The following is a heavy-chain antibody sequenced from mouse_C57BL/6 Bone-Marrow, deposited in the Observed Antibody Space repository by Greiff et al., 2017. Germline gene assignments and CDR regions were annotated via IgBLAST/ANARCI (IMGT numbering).Heavy chain of an antibody. CDR2: IDPNSGGT. J-gene: IGHJ4*01. CDR3: ERPPYGEAMDY. Sequence: QVQLQQPGAELVKPGASVKLSCTASGYTFTSYWMHWVKQRPGRGLEWIGRIDPNSGGTKYTAKFKSKATLTADTSSSTAYLQLSSLTSEAAAVYYCERPPYGEAMDYWGQGTSVTVSS. V-gene: IGHV1-72*04. D-gene: IGHD1-1*02. CDR1: GYTFTSYW.